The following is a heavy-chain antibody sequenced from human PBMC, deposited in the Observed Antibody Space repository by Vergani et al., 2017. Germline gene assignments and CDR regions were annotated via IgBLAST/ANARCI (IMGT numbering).Heavy chain of an antibody. CDR3: ARESGGYVWGSYEAWFDP. D-gene: IGHD3-16*01. J-gene: IGHJ5*02. V-gene: IGHV4-61*02. CDR2: VYTSGMT. CDR1: GGSINTGAYY. Sequence: QVQLQESGPRLVRPSQTLSLTCTVSGGSINTGAYYWSWIRQPAGKGLEWIGRVYTSGMTNYNPSLKSRVTILVDRSKSQLSLKLTSVTAGDSAVYFCARESGGYVWGSYEAWFDPWGQGTLVTVSS.